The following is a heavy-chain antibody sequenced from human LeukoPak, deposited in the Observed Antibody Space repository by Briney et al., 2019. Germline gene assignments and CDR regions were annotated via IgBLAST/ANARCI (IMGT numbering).Heavy chain of an antibody. J-gene: IGHJ4*02. CDR2: INSDGSST. V-gene: IGHV3-74*01. Sequence: GGSLRLSCAASGFTFSSYWMHWVRQAPGKGLVWVSRINSDGSSTSYADSVKGRFTISRDNAKNTLYLQMNSLRAEDTAVYYCARPAEHCSSTSCYSGDFDYWGQGTLVTVSS. CDR1: GFTFSSYW. CDR3: ARPAEHCSSTSCYSGDFDY. D-gene: IGHD2-2*01.